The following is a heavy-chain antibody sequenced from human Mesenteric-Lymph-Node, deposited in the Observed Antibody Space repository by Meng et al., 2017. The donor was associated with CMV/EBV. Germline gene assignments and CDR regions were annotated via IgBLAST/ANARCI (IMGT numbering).Heavy chain of an antibody. CDR2: TYWDDDK. D-gene: IGHD4-17*01. Sequence: CSFAGFSLSTSGVGVGWIRQPPGKALEWLALTYWDDDKRYSPSLKSRLTITKDTSKNQVVLTMTNMDPVDTATYYCAHRLDGYYFDYWGQGTLVTVSS. V-gene: IGHV2-5*02. CDR3: AHRLDGYYFDY. J-gene: IGHJ4*02. CDR1: GFSLSTSGVG.